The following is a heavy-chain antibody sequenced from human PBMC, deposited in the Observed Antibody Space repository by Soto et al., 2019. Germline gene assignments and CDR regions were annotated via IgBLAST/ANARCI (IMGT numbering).Heavy chain of an antibody. CDR1: SFTSYW. CDR2: T. V-gene: IGHV4-39*07. CDR3: ARAGYDSSGYPGWFDP. D-gene: IGHD3-22*01. J-gene: IGHJ5*02. Sequence: SFTSYWIGWVRQMPGKGLEWRGSTYYNPSLKSRVTISVDTSKNQFSLKLSSVTAADTAVYYCARAGYDSSGYPGWFDPWGQGTLVTVSS.